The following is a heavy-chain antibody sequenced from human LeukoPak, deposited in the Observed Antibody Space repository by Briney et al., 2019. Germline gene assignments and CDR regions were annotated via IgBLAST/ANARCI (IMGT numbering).Heavy chain of an antibody. D-gene: IGHD2-21*01. Sequence: KSSETLSLTCTVSGGSISGSSYYWGWIRQPPGKGLEWIGSIYYSGSTYYNPSLKSRVTISVDTSKNQFSLKLSSVTAADTAVYYCAITRQLLWSLDYWGQGTLVTVSS. CDR3: AITRQLLWSLDY. CDR1: GGSISGSSYY. J-gene: IGHJ4*02. CDR2: IYYSGST. V-gene: IGHV4-39*07.